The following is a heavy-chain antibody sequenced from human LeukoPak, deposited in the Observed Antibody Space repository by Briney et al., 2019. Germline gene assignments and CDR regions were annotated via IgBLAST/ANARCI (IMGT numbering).Heavy chain of an antibody. Sequence: SGPGLVKPSETLSLTCTVSGGSISSSSYYWGWIRQPPGKGLEWIGSIYSSGSTYYNPSLKSRVTISVDTSNNQFSLKLSAVTAADTAIYYCARGYCTNAVCSLGPTQAWGQGTLVTVSS. D-gene: IGHD2-8*01. CDR1: GGSISSSSYY. V-gene: IGHV4-39*07. CDR2: IYSSGST. CDR3: ARGYCTNAVCSLGPTQA. J-gene: IGHJ4*02.